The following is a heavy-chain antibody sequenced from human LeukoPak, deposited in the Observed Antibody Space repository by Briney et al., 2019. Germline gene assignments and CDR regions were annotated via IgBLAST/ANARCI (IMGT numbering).Heavy chain of an antibody. D-gene: IGHD6-13*01. CDR1: GYSLAIHW. CDR2: IYLGDSDT. Sequence: GESLKISCKTSGYSLAIHWIGWVRQMPGEGLEWMGIIYLGDSDTRYSPSFQGQVTISADKSISTAYLQWGSLKASDTAIYYCATGGQQLAYFDYWGQGTLVTVSS. J-gene: IGHJ4*02. CDR3: ATGGQQLAYFDY. V-gene: IGHV5-51*01.